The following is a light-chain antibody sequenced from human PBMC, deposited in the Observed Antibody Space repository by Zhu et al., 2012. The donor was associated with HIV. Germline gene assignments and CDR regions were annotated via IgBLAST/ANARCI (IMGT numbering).Light chain of an antibody. V-gene: IGKV3-20*01. J-gene: IGKJ1*01. CDR1: QSVSSNY. CDR2: GAS. CDR3: QQYGTSPWT. Sequence: EIVLTQSPGTLSLSPGERATLSCRASQSVSSNYLAWYQQKSGQAPRLLISGASSRATGIPDRFSGSGSRADFTLTISRLEPEDFAVYYCQQYGTSPWTFGQGTNVKS.